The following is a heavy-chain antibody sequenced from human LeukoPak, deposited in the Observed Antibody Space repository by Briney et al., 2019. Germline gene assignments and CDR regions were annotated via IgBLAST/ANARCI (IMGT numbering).Heavy chain of an antibody. J-gene: IGHJ4*02. V-gene: IGHV1-3*01. CDR3: AREQGGPDQYAFDS. D-gene: IGHD1-14*01. CDR1: GDISTSYV. Sequence: ASVEVSCKASGDISTSYVMHWIRQAPGQRLEWMGKISRGSGNTKYSQKLQDRVSITRDTSTSTVYMDLSSLKFEDTALYYCAREQGGPDQYAFDSWGQGTLVTVSS. CDR2: ISRGSGNT.